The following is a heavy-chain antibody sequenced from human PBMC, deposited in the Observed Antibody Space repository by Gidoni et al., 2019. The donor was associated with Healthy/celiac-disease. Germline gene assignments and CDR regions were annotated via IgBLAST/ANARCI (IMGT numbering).Heavy chain of an antibody. V-gene: IGHV3-23*01. CDR2: ISGSGGST. CDR3: AKDQGYCSGGSCYSAYYFDC. CDR1: GFTYSRYD. J-gene: IGHJ4*02. D-gene: IGHD2-15*01. Sequence: EVQLLESEGGWVQPGGSLRLSCAASGFTYSRYDMRWVRQAPGKGLEWVSAISGSGGSTYYADSVKGRFTISRDNSKNSLYLQMNSLRAEDTAVYYCAKDQGYCSGGSCYSAYYFDCLGQGTLVTVSS.